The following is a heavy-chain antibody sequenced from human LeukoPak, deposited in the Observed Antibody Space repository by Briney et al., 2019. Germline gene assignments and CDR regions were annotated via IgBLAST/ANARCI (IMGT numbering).Heavy chain of an antibody. J-gene: IGHJ5*02. D-gene: IGHD6-13*01. CDR1: GGTFSSYA. CDR2: IIPIFGTA. V-gene: IGHV1-69*13. Sequence: ASVNVCCKASGGTFSSYAISWVRQAPGQGLEWMGGIIPIFGTANYAQKFQGRVTITADESTSTAYMELSSLRSEDTAVYYCARGNLYSSSWYWFDPWGQGTLVTVSS. CDR3: ARGNLYSSSWYWFDP.